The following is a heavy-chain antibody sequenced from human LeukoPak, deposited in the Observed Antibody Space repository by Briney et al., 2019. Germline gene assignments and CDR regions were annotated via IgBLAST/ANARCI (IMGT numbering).Heavy chain of an antibody. Sequence: SETLSLTCTVSGGSISSYYWSWIRQPPGKGLEWIGYIYYSGSTNYNPSLKSRVTISVDTSKNQFSLKLSSVTAADTAVYYCARYAVAGTRDFDYWGQGTLVTVSS. CDR2: IYYSGST. CDR1: GGSISSYY. CDR3: ARYAVAGTRDFDY. D-gene: IGHD6-19*01. V-gene: IGHV4-59*08. J-gene: IGHJ4*02.